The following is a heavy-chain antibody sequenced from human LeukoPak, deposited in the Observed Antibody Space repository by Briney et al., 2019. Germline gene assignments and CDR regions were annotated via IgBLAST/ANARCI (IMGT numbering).Heavy chain of an antibody. J-gene: IGHJ4*02. CDR3: AKSRGGGNYGDFDY. D-gene: IGHD1-7*01. CDR2: ITWNSGSI. V-gene: IGHV3-9*01. CDR1: GFTFDDYA. Sequence: GGSLRLSCAASGFTFDDYAMHWVRQAPGKGLEWVSGITWNSGSIDYADSVKGRFTISRDNAKNSLYLQMNSLRAEDTALYYCAKSRGGGNYGDFDYWGQGTLVTVSS.